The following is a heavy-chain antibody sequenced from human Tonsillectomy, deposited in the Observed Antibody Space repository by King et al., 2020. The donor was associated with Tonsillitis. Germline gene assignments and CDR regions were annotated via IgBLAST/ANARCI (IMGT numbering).Heavy chain of an antibody. CDR3: AKSLVGATSPLGY. D-gene: IGHD1-26*01. CDR2: ISGSGGTT. V-gene: IGHV3-23*04. Sequence: VQLVESGGGLVQPGGSLRLSCAASGLTFSSYAMSWVRQAPGKGLEWVSAISGSGGTTYYADSVKGRFTISRDNSKNTLYLQMNSLRAEDTAVYYCAKSLVGATSPLGYWGQGTLVTVSS. J-gene: IGHJ4*02. CDR1: GLTFSSYA.